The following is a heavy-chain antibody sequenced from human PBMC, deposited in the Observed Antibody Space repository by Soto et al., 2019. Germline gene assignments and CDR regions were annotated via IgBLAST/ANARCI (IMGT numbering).Heavy chain of an antibody. Sequence: QVQLQESGPGLVKPSGTLSLTCAVSGGSISSSNWWSWVRQPPGKGLEWIGEIYHSGSTNYNPSRKSRVTISVDKSKNQFSLKLSSVTAADTAVYYCAVRRSGGATDRGFDYWGQGTLVTVSS. CDR1: GGSISSSNW. V-gene: IGHV4-4*02. CDR3: AVRRSGGATDRGFDY. CDR2: IYHSGST. J-gene: IGHJ4*02. D-gene: IGHD1-26*01.